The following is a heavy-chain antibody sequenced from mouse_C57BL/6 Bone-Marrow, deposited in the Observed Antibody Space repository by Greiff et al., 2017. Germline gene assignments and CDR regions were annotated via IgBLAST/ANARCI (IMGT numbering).Heavy chain of an antibody. CDR2: IWRGGST. Sequence: QVQLQQSGPGLVQPSQSLSITCTVSGFSLTSYGVHWVRQSPGKGLEWLGVIWRGGSTDYNAAFISRLSISKDNSKSQVFFKMNSLQADDTAIYYCARSSWVYFDYWGQGTTLTVSS. V-gene: IGHV2-2*01. D-gene: IGHD4-1*01. CDR1: GFSLTSYG. CDR3: ARSSWVYFDY. J-gene: IGHJ2*01.